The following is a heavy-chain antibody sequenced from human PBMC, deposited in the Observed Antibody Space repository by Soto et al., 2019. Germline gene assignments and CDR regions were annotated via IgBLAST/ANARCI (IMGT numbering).Heavy chain of an antibody. CDR1: GYTFISYA. CDR3: ATAEGTVTTGWYGLDV. Sequence: QVQVMQSGAEVKKPGASVKVSCMTSGYTFISYALNWVRQAPGQRLEWMGRINTGNGNTDYSQRFQGRITITRGTSATTTYMELTSLRPEDTAVYYCATAEGTVTTGWYGLDVWAQGTTVTVSS. D-gene: IGHD4-17*01. V-gene: IGHV1-3*04. CDR2: INTGNGNT. J-gene: IGHJ6*02.